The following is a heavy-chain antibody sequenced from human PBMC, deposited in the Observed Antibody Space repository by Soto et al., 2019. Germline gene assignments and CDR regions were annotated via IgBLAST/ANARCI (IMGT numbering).Heavy chain of an antibody. CDR1: GGSINTYY. V-gene: IGHV4-59*08. CDR2: IYYSGST. J-gene: IGHJ4*02. D-gene: IGHD3-16*01. Sequence: SETLSLTCTVSGGSINTYYWSWIRQPPGKGLEWIGYIYYSGSTNYNPSLKSRVTISVDTSKNQFSLKLSSVTAADTAVYYCARLVYVYFDYWGQGTLVTVSS. CDR3: ARLVYVYFDY.